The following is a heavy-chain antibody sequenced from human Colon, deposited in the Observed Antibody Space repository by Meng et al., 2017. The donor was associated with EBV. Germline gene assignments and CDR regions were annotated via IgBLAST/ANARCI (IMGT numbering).Heavy chain of an antibody. J-gene: IGHJ2*01. D-gene: IGHD7-27*01. CDR2: IYYSGST. V-gene: IGHV4-39*01. CDR1: GGSISSSSNY. Sequence: QLPQWGQGLVKPSDTLAITCTVPGGSISSSSNYWGWIRQPPGKGLEWIGSIYYSGSTYYNPSLKSRVTISVDTSKNQFSLKLSSVTAADTAVYYCASPLGILGIVDLWGRGTLVTVS. CDR3: ASPLGILGIVDL.